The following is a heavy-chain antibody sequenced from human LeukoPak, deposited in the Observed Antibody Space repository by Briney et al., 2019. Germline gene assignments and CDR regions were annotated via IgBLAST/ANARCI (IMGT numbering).Heavy chain of an antibody. Sequence: AVKVSCKASGGTFSSYAISWVRQAPGQGLDWMGRIIPIFGTANYAQKFQGRVTITTDESTSTAYMELSSLSSEDTAMYCCAREGYYDILTGYYRSSAFDIWGQGTMVTVSS. CDR1: GGTFSSYA. D-gene: IGHD3-9*01. CDR2: IIPIFGTA. CDR3: AREGYYDILTGYYRSSAFDI. J-gene: IGHJ3*02. V-gene: IGHV1-69*05.